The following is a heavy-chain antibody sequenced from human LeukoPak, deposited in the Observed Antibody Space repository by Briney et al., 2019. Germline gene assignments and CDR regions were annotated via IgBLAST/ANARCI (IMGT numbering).Heavy chain of an antibody. CDR1: GFTFSSYE. CDR3: AREGPSSYCSGGSCYLDY. Sequence: PGGSLRLSCAASGFTFSSYEMNWVRQAPGKGLEWVSYISSSGSTIYYADSVKGRFTISRDNAKNSLYLQMNSLRAEDTAVYYCAREGPSSYCSGGSCYLDYWGQGTLVTASS. V-gene: IGHV3-48*03. D-gene: IGHD2-15*01. CDR2: ISSSGSTI. J-gene: IGHJ4*02.